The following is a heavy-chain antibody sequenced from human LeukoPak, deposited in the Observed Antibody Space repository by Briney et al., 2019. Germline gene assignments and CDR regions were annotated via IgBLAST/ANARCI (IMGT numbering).Heavy chain of an antibody. CDR3: ARASGHNSGWYDWYFDY. D-gene: IGHD6-19*01. CDR2: IYSGGTT. V-gene: IGHV3-66*01. Sequence: PGGSLRLSCSASGFTFSSYAMSWVRQAPGKGLEWVSAIYSGGTTYYADSVKGRFTISRDNSKNTVYLQVNSLRAEDTAVYYCARASGHNSGWYDWYFDYWGQGTLVTVSS. J-gene: IGHJ4*02. CDR1: GFTFSSYA.